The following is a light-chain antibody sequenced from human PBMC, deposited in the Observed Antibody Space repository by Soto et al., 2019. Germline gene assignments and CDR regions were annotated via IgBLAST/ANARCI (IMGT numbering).Light chain of an antibody. J-gene: IGKJ1*01. CDR3: QQYYKTPWT. CDR2: WAS. V-gene: IGKV4-1*01. CDR1: QCGLYRSNNKNY. Sequence: DILMTQSPDSLAVSLCERPTHHFKPSQCGLYRSNNKNYLGWYQHKPGQPPKLLIFWASTRESGVPDRFSGSGSGTDFTLTISSLQAEDVAVYYCQQYYKTPWTFGQGTKVDIK.